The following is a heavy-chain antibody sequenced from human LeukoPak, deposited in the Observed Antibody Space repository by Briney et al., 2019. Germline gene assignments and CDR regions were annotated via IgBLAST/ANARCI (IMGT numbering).Heavy chain of an antibody. Sequence: GGSLRLSCAASGFTFSDSAVHWARQASGKGPEWVGRIRTETNSYATAYSASVKGRFTISRDDSRKMAFLQMNGLEVGDTAVYFCSSPPHDRGNHFDFWGRGTLVTVAS. J-gene: IGHJ5*01. D-gene: IGHD4-23*01. V-gene: IGHV3-73*01. CDR1: GFTFSDSA. CDR2: IRTETNSYAT. CDR3: SSPPHDRGNHFDF.